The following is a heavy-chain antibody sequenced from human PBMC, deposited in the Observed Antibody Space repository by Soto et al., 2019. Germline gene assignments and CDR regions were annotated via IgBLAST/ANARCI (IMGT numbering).Heavy chain of an antibody. Sequence: QVQLRESGPGLVKSSETLSLTCTVSGGSISTYYWSWVRQPPGKGLEWIGYIYYSGTATYNPSLRSRVTISVDTSKNQFSLRLSSVTAADTAVYYCARGDGIQLGSLAGRYYYHKMDVWSQGTTVTVYS. V-gene: IGHV4-59*01. J-gene: IGHJ6*02. CDR2: IYYSGTA. CDR1: GGSISTYY. D-gene: IGHD1-1*01. CDR3: ARGDGIQLGSLAGRYYYHKMDV.